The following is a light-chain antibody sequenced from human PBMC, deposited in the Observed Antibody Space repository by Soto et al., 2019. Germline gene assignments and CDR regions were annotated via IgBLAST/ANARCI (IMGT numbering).Light chain of an antibody. CDR3: QPDNSCPRT. CDR2: GAS. V-gene: IGKV3-15*01. Sequence: DILMTQSPPTLSASPGERATLSCRASQCVSSSLAWYQQKPGQAPRLLIYGASIRANGIPARFSGSGSGTDFTLTISSLQSEDFAVYYCQPDNSCPRTFGQGTKVEIK. J-gene: IGKJ1*01. CDR1: QCVSSS.